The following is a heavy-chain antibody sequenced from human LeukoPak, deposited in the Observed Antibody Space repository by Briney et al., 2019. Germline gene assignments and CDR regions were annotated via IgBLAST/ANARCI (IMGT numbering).Heavy chain of an antibody. CDR3: ARVEERYYGSGSPTDY. D-gene: IGHD3-10*01. J-gene: IGHJ4*02. V-gene: IGHV3-30*03. CDR1: GFTFSSYG. Sequence: GGSLRLSCAASGFTFSSYGMHWVRQAPGKGLEWVAVISYDGSNKYYADSVKGRFAISRDNSKNTLYLQMNSLRSEDTAVYYCARVEERYYGSGSPTDYWGQGTLVTVSS. CDR2: ISYDGSNK.